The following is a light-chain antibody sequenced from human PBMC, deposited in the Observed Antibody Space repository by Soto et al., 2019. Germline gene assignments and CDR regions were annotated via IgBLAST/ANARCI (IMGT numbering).Light chain of an antibody. J-gene: IGLJ2*01. V-gene: IGLV1-40*01. Sequence: QSVLTQPPSVSGAPGQRVTISCTGSSSNIGAGYDVHWYQQLPGTAPKLLIYANSNRPSGVPDRFSGSKSGTSASLAITGLQAEDEADYYRQSYDSSLSGVVFGGGTKLTVL. CDR2: ANS. CDR3: QSYDSSLSGVV. CDR1: SSNIGAGYD.